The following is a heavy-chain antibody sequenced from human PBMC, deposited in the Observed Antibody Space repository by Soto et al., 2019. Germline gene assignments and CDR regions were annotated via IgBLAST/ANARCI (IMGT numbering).Heavy chain of an antibody. V-gene: IGHV1-18*04. J-gene: IGHJ5*02. Sequence: GASVKVSCKAPRDTFTSYYINWVRQAPGQGLEWMGWISAYNGNTNYAQKLQGRVTMTTDTSTSTAYMELRSLRSDDTAVYYCARDHLSYSGYDFLEWFDPWGQGTLVTVSS. CDR3: ARDHLSYSGYDFLEWFDP. CDR1: RDTFTSYY. D-gene: IGHD5-12*01. CDR2: ISAYNGNT.